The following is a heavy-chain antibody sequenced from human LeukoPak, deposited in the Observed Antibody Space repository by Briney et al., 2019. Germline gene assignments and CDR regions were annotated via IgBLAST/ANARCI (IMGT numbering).Heavy chain of an antibody. CDR3: VKDLCGGDCYWAFDI. D-gene: IGHD2-21*02. Sequence: GGSLRLSCAASGFTSTSYAMSWVRQAPGKGLEWVSGISGSGGSTYYADSVKGRFTISRDNSKNTLYLQMNSLRAEDTAVYYCVKDLCGGDCYWAFDIWGQGTMVTVSS. CDR1: GFTSTSYA. J-gene: IGHJ3*02. V-gene: IGHV3-23*01. CDR2: ISGSGGST.